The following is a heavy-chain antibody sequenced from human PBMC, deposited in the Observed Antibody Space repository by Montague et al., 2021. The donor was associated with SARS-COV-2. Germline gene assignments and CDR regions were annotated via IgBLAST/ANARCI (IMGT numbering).Heavy chain of an antibody. Sequence: SETLSLTCGVSGGSFGDDHWSWIRQPPGKGLEWIGDIKQSGSTNSNPSLKSRVTISVDTSRNQFSLKLTSVTAADTAVYFCARGHLSVSMIVVVFTSASYYFDYWGQGALVTVSS. CDR2: IKQSGST. CDR3: ARGHLSVSMIVVVFTSASYYFDY. J-gene: IGHJ4*02. CDR1: GGSFGDDH. V-gene: IGHV4-34*01. D-gene: IGHD3-22*01.